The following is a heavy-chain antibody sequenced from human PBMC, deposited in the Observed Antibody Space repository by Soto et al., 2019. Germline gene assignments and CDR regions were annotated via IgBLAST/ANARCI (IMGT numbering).Heavy chain of an antibody. CDR2: INPVNGNT. V-gene: IGHV1-3*01. D-gene: IGHD6-13*01. J-gene: IGHJ5*01. CDR1: GYTFTTYT. Sequence: QVQLVQSGAEVKKPGASVMLSCKASGYTFTTYTMNWVRQAPGQRLEWMGWINPVNGNTKSSQKFQDRVIITRDSSASTAYMELSSLRSEDTAVYYCARGIATGQLDSWGQGTLVIVSS. CDR3: ARGIATGQLDS.